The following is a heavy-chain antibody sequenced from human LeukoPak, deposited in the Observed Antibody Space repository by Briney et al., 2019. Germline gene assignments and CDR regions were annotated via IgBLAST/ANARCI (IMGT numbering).Heavy chain of an antibody. Sequence: PGGSLRLSCAASGFTFSSYSMTWVRQAPGKGLEWVSSISSSSSYIYYADSVKGRFTISRDNDKNSLYLQMNSLRAEDTAVYYCARDPTFSYYDFWSGYYYFDYWGQGTLVTVSS. CDR1: GFTFSSYS. CDR2: ISSSSSYI. J-gene: IGHJ4*02. V-gene: IGHV3-21*01. D-gene: IGHD3-3*01. CDR3: ARDPTFSYYDFWSGYYYFDY.